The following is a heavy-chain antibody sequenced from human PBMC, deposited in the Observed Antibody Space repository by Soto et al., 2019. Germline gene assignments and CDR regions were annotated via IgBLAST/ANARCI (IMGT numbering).Heavy chain of an antibody. V-gene: IGHV4-34*01. CDR2: INHSGST. CDR1: GGSFSGYY. D-gene: IGHD3-22*01. CDR3: ARATYSVVMTYHFDY. J-gene: IGHJ4*02. Sequence: SEPLSLTCAVAGGSFSGYYWSWIRKPPGKGLEWIGEINHSGSTNYNPSLTSRVTISVDTSKNQFSLRLSSVTAADTAVYYCARATYSVVMTYHFDYWGQGTLVTVSA.